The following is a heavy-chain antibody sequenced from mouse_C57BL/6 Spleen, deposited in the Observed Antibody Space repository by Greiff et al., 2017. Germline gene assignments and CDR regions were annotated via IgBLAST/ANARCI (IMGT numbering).Heavy chain of an antibody. D-gene: IGHD2-5*01. CDR1: GYSITSGYY. J-gene: IGHJ3*01. V-gene: IGHV3-6*01. Sequence: DVKLQESGPGLVKPSQSLSLTCSVTGYSITSGYYWNWIRQFPGNKLEWMGYISYDGSNNYNPSLKNRISITRDTSKNQFFLKLNSVTTEDTATYYCARAYYSNYPAWFAYWGQGTLVTVSA. CDR2: ISYDGSN. CDR3: ARAYYSNYPAWFAY.